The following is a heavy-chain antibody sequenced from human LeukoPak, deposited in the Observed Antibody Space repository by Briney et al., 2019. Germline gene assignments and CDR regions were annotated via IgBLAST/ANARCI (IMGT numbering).Heavy chain of an antibody. CDR2: ISSSGST. Sequence: PSETLSLTCTVSGGSISSYYWSWIRQPAGKGLEWIGRISSSGSTNYNPSLKSRVTISVDTSKNQFSLKLSSVTAADTAVYYCARPAGSGTHDYYYMDVWGKGTTVTISS. J-gene: IGHJ6*03. V-gene: IGHV4-4*07. CDR1: GGSISSYY. D-gene: IGHD3-10*01. CDR3: ARPAGSGTHDYYYMDV.